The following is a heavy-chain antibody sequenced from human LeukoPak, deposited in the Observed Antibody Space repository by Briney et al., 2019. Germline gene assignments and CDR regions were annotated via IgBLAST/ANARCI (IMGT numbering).Heavy chain of an antibody. Sequence: PSETLSLTCTVSGGSISSRSYSWGWIRQPPGKGLEWIGNIYYSGTTYYNPSLKSRVTLSVDTSKNQFSLKLSSVTAADTSVYYCARLDSYGPGDYWGQGTLVTVSS. J-gene: IGHJ4*02. CDR3: ARLDSYGPGDY. D-gene: IGHD5-18*01. CDR2: IYYSGTT. CDR1: GGSISSRSYS. V-gene: IGHV4-39*01.